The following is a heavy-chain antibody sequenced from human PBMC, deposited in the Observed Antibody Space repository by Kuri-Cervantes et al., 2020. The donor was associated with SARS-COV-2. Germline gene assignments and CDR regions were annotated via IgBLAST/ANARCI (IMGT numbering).Heavy chain of an antibody. J-gene: IGHJ6*02. CDR2: VYSSGNT. CDR1: GASISIYY. CDR3: TRSHYSTSRFFYYSLDV. V-gene: IGHV4-4*07. Sequence: GSLRLSCSVSGASISIYYWSWIRQPAGKGLEWIGRVYSSGNTNYNPSLKSRVTISVDRSKTQFSLRLTSVTAADTAVYYCTRSHYSTSRFFYYSLDVWGQGTTVTVSS. D-gene: IGHD6-6*01.